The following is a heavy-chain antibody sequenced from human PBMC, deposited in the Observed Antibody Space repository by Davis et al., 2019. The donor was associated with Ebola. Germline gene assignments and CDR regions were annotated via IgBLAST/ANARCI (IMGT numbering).Heavy chain of an antibody. CDR2: ISYDGTNK. Sequence: GESLKISCAASGFTFSSYAMHWVRQAPGKGLECVAVISYDGTNKYYADSVKGRFTISRDNSKNTLYLQVNSPRAEDTAVYYCARNVDYGMDVWGQGTTVTVSS. CDR3: ARNVDYGMDV. V-gene: IGHV3-30*04. CDR1: GFTFSSYA. J-gene: IGHJ6*02. D-gene: IGHD1-1*01.